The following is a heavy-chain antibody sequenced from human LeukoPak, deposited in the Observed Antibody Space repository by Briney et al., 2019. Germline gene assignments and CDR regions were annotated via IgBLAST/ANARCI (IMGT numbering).Heavy chain of an antibody. Sequence: SETLSLTCTVSGGSISSSSYSWGWIRQPPGKGLEWIGSIYYSGSTYYNPSLKSRVTISVDTSKNQFSLKLSSVTAADTAVYYCARSGIAVAFDPWGQGTLVTVSS. D-gene: IGHD6-19*01. CDR2: IYYSGST. J-gene: IGHJ5*02. CDR3: ARSGIAVAFDP. CDR1: GGSISSSSYS. V-gene: IGHV4-39*01.